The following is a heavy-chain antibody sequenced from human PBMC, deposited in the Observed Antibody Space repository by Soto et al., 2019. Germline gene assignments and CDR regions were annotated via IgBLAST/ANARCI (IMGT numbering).Heavy chain of an antibody. V-gene: IGHV4-31*03. CDR3: ARVTAPGGYFGWFDP. CDR2: IYYSGST. J-gene: IGHJ5*02. D-gene: IGHD1-26*01. CDR1: GGSISSGGYY. Sequence: QVQLQESGPGLVKPSQTLSLTCTVSGGSISSGGYYWSWIRQHPGKGLEWIGYIYYSGSTYYNPSPQRRITRSGDTTKSQCALMPSSVTATYTSVYYCARVTAPGGYFGWFDPWGQLSLVTVSS.